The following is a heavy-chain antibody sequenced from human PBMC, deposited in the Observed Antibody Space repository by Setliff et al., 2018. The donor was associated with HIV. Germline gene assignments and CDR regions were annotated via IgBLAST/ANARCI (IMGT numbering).Heavy chain of an antibody. Sequence: ASVKVSCKASGYTFTSYYMHWVRQAPGQGLEWMGIINPSSGSTTYAQKFQGRVPKTRDTSTSTVYMELSSLRSEDTAVYYCTRVAVITDDAFDVWGQGTMVT. CDR1: GYTFTSYY. D-gene: IGHD3-16*01. CDR2: INPSSGST. CDR3: TRVAVITDDAFDV. J-gene: IGHJ3*01. V-gene: IGHV1-46*01.